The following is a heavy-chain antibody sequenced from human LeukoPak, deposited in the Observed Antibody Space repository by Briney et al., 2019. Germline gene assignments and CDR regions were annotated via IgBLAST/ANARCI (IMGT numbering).Heavy chain of an antibody. J-gene: IGHJ4*02. V-gene: IGHV4-59*08. Sequence: SETLSLTCTVSGDSISRYYWSWIRQPLGKGLEWIGYFYYIGSTYYNPSLKSRVTISADTSKNQFSLKLSSVTAADTAVYYCAINSLGDSSGYDYWGQGTLVTVSS. CDR1: GDSISRYY. CDR2: FYYIGST. CDR3: AINSLGDSSGYDY. D-gene: IGHD3-22*01.